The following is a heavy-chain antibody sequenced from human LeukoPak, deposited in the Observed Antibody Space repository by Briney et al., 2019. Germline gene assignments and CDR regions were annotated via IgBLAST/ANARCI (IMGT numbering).Heavy chain of an antibody. CDR3: TACSGGSCYYDAFDI. CDR1: GFTFTGSA. CDR2: IRTKANSYAT. V-gene: IGHV3-73*01. D-gene: IGHD2-15*01. J-gene: IGHJ3*02. Sequence: GGSLRLSCAASGFTFTGSAMHWVRQASGKGLEWVGCIRTKANSYATQYAATVKSKSTISRDDSKITGYMQMNSVKTEDTTVYYCTACSGGSCYYDAFDIWGQGTMVTVSS.